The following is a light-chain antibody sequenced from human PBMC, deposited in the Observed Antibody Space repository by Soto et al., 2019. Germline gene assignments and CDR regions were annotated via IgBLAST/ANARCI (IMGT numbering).Light chain of an antibody. Sequence: DIPMTQSPSTLSASVGDRVTITCRASQSISHWLAWYQQKPGKAPKLLIYKTSNLQSGVPSRFSGSGSGTEFTLTISSLQADDSATYYCQQYNHYSSYSFGRGTTLEIK. CDR1: QSISHW. CDR2: KTS. J-gene: IGKJ2*03. CDR3: QQYNHYSSYS. V-gene: IGKV1-5*03.